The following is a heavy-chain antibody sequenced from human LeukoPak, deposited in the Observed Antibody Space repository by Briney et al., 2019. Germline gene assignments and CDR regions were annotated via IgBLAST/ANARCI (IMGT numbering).Heavy chain of an antibody. CDR1: GFTFSSYA. V-gene: IGHV3-23*01. J-gene: IGHJ3*02. CDR3: AKDVANSYAFDI. D-gene: IGHD4/OR15-4a*01. CDR2: ISGSGGST. Sequence: GGSLRLSCAASGFTFSSYAMSWVRQAPGKGLEWVSAISGSGGSTYYADSVKGRFTISRDNSKNTLYLQMTSLRAEDTAIYYCAKDVANSYAFDIWGQGTMVTVSS.